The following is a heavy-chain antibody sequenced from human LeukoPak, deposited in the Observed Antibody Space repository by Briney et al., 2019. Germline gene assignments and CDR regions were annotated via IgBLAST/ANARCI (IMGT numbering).Heavy chain of an antibody. CDR2: IYHSGST. D-gene: IGHD3-22*01. CDR3: ARGGRDSSGYYYHYYYYYYYMDV. Sequence: SETLSLTCTVSGYSISSGYYWGWIRQPPGKGLEWIGSIYHSGSTYYNPSLKSRVTISVDTSKNQFSLKLSSVTAADTAVYYCARGGRDSSGYYYHYYYYYYYMDVWGKGTTVTVSS. V-gene: IGHV4-38-2*02. J-gene: IGHJ6*03. CDR1: GYSISSGYY.